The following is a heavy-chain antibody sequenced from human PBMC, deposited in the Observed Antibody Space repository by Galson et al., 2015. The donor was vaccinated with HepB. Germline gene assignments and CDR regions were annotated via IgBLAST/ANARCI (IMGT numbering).Heavy chain of an antibody. CDR2: ISTGSTYI. CDR3: ASEGFSNGYFLG. Sequence: SLRLSCAASGFTISRYNMNWVRQAPGKGLEWVSSISTGSTYIFYADSVKGRFTISRDNAKNSLYLEMSSLRAEDTAVYYCASEGFSNGYFLGWGQGTLVTASS. J-gene: IGHJ4*02. V-gene: IGHV3-21*01. CDR1: GFTISRYN. D-gene: IGHD3-22*01.